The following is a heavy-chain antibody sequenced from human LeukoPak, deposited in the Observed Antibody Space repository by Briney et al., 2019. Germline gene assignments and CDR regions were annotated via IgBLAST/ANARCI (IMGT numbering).Heavy chain of an antibody. CDR3: ARDKIVGATHFDY. CDR2: IDWNCGST. Sequence: SLRPSSAASGFTFYDYVISWVRQSPGKERGCVSGIDWNCGSTGYAASLKCRFTISNDNSKNSLYLQINSLTAQHPAVYYIARDKIVGATHFDYWGGGTRVSVS. D-gene: IGHD1-26*01. V-gene: IGHV3-20*03. CDR1: GFTFYDYV. J-gene: IGHJ4*02.